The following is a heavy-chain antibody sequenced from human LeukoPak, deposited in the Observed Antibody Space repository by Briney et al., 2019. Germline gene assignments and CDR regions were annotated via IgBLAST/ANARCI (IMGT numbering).Heavy chain of an antibody. CDR1: GFTFSSYA. CDR3: AKDWAGSDKRYYFDY. Sequence: GGSLRLSCAASGFTFSSYAMTWVRQAPGKGLEWVSALSGSGGSTYYADSVKGRFTISRDNSQNTLYLQMNSLRAEDTAVYYRAKDWAGSDKRYYFDYWGQGTLVTVSS. CDR2: LSGSGGST. V-gene: IGHV3-23*01. D-gene: IGHD5-24*01. J-gene: IGHJ4*02.